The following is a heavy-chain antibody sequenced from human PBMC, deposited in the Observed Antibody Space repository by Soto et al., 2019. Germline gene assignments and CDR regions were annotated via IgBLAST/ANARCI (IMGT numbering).Heavy chain of an antibody. CDR3: AREEIRFLEWLLSSYYYYYYGMDV. CDR2: INPSGCST. Sequence: SVQVSCKASGHPFTGTYMHWVRQAPAQVLELMGIINPSGCSTSYAQKCQGRVTMTRDTSTSTVYMELSSLRSEDTAVYYCAREEIRFLEWLLSSYYYYYYGMDVWGQGTTVTVSS. D-gene: IGHD3-3*01. J-gene: IGHJ6*02. V-gene: IGHV1-46*01. CDR1: GHPFTGTY.